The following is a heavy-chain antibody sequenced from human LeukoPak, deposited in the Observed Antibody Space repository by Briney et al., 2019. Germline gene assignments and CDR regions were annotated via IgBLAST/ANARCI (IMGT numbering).Heavy chain of an antibody. Sequence: QSGGSLRLSCAASGFTFSNYAMHWVRQAPGKGLEWVSVISYEGTNKYYADSLEGRFTISRDNSKNTLYLQMSSLRAEDTAVYYCARPGAPFGGVVAIDYWGQGTLVTVSS. J-gene: IGHJ4*02. CDR2: ISYEGTNK. V-gene: IGHV3-30-3*01. CDR3: ARPGAPFGGVVAIDY. D-gene: IGHD3-16*02. CDR1: GFTFSNYA.